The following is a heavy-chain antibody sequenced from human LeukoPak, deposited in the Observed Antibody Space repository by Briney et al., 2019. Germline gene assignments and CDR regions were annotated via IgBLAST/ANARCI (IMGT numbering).Heavy chain of an antibody. Sequence: GGSLRLSCATPGFTFTRYWMSWVRQAPGKGLEWVANINENGRDKSYVDSVRGRFTISRDNAKNSFYLQMNSLRVEDTAVYYCATDYGWGQGTLVTVSS. CDR2: INENGRDK. D-gene: IGHD4-17*01. V-gene: IGHV3-7*01. J-gene: IGHJ4*02. CDR3: ATDYG. CDR1: GFTFTRYW.